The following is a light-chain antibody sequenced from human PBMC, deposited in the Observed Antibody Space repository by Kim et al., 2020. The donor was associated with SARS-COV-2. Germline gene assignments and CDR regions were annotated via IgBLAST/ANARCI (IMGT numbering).Light chain of an antibody. J-gene: IGKJ1*01. V-gene: IGKV1-5*03. CDR1: QSIGSW. Sequence: APVGDRVTITCRASQSIGSWLAWYQQKPGKAPKVLIYEASNLQSGVPSRFSGSGSGTEFTLTISSLQPDDFATYYCQHYNIYSQTFGQGTKVDIK. CDR3: QHYNIYSQT. CDR2: EAS.